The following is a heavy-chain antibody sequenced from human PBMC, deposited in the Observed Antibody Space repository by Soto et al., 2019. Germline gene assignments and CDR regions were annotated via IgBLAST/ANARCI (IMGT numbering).Heavy chain of an antibody. V-gene: IGHV1-46*01. D-gene: IGHD3-3*01. CDR1: GYTFTSYY. CDR2: INPSGGST. J-gene: IGHJ6*02. Sequence: ASVKVSCKASGYTFTSYYMHWVRQAPGQGLEWMGIINPSGGSTSYAQKFQGRVTMTRDTSTSTVYMELSSLRSEDTAVYYCAREVTIFGVVIIGYYYYGMDVWGQGTTLTVSS. CDR3: AREVTIFGVVIIGYYYYGMDV.